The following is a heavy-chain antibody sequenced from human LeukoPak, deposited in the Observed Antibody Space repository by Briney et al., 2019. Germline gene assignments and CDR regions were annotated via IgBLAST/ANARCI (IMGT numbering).Heavy chain of an antibody. CDR2: ISAYNGNT. J-gene: IGHJ3*02. CDR3: AREDHGGNSYDAFDI. CDR1: GYIFTIYG. D-gene: IGHD4-23*01. V-gene: IGHV1-18*01. Sequence: ASVMVSCKASGYIFTIYGITWVRQAPGQGLEWMGWISAYNGNTHYAQKFQGRVTMTTDTFTSTAYMELRSLRFDDTAVYYCAREDHGGNSYDAFDIWGQGTMVTVSS.